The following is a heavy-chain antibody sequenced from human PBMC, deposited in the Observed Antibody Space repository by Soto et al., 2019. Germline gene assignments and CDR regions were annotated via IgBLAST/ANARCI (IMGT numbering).Heavy chain of an antibody. CDR3: ARAPIAAAGTRETLDY. Sequence: PGGSLRLSCAASGFTFSSYSMNWVRQAPGKGLEWVSSISSSSSYIYYADSVKGRFTISRDNSKNTLYLQMNSLRAEDTAVYYCARAPIAAAGTRETLDYWGQGTLVTVSS. J-gene: IGHJ4*02. CDR2: ISSSSSYI. V-gene: IGHV3-21*01. D-gene: IGHD6-13*01. CDR1: GFTFSSYS.